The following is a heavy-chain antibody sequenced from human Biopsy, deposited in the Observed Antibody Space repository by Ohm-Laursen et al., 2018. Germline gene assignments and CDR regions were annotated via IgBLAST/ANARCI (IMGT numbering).Heavy chain of an antibody. Sequence: SVKVSCRAPGGTFSNYGVNWVRQAPGQGLEWLGGNIPILGTGNYAQKFQDRVTVAADTSTSTATMELRSLRSDDTAVYYCATKLTGYFHRWGQGILVIVSS. CDR2: NIPILGTG. V-gene: IGHV1-69*06. CDR3: ATKLTGYFHR. CDR1: GGTFSNYG. D-gene: IGHD3-9*01. J-gene: IGHJ1*01.